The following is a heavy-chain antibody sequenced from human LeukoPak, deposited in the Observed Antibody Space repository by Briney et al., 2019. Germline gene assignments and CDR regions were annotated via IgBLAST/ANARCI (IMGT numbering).Heavy chain of an antibody. D-gene: IGHD3/OR15-3a*01. CDR1: GYTFTGFD. V-gene: IGHV1-24*01. J-gene: IGHJ4*02. Sequence: ASVKVSCKASGYTFTGFDINWVRQATGQGLEWMGGFDPEDGETIYAQKFQGRVTMTEDTSTDTAYMELSSLRSEDTAVYYCATGAYFLTDLDYWGQGTLVTVSS. CDR2: FDPEDGET. CDR3: ATGAYFLTDLDY.